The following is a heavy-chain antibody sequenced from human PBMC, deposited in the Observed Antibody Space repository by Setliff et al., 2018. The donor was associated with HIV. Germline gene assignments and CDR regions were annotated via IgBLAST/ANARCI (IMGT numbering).Heavy chain of an antibody. D-gene: IGHD3-10*02. Sequence: GASVKVSCKASGYIFTDYYMHWVRQAPGQELGWMGRINPNSGGTNYAQKFQGRVTMTRDTSISTAYTELSSLRSEDTAVYYCAKTPLLYDSDNYVWGQGTLVTVSS. V-gene: IGHV1-2*06. CDR3: AKTPLLYDSDNYV. J-gene: IGHJ4*02. CDR2: INPNSGGT. CDR1: GYIFTDYY.